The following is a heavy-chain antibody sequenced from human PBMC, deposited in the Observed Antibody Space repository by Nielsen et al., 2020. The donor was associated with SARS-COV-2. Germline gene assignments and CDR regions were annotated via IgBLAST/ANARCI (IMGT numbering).Heavy chain of an antibody. Sequence: ESLKISCAASGFTFSSYWMSWVRQAPGKGLEWVANIKQDGSEKYYVDSVKGRFTISRDNAKNSLYLQMNSLRAEDTAVYYCARILVDTAMGPPDYWGQGTLVTVSS. V-gene: IGHV3-7*01. CDR3: ARILVDTAMGPPDY. D-gene: IGHD5-18*01. J-gene: IGHJ4*02. CDR1: GFTFSSYW. CDR2: IKQDGSEK.